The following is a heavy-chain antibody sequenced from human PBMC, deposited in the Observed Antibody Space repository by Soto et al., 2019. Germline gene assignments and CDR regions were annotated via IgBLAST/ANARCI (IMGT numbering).Heavy chain of an antibody. Sequence: SETLSLTCTVSGGSINTYYWSWIRQPPGKGLEWIGYVDYSGNSDSSPSLKSRVTMSVDTSKNHFSLRLTYLTAADTAVYFCARDTNSLDLWGQGILVTVSS. D-gene: IGHD2-8*01. J-gene: IGHJ5*02. CDR2: VDYSGNS. CDR3: ARDTNSLDL. V-gene: IGHV4-59*12. CDR1: GGSINTYY.